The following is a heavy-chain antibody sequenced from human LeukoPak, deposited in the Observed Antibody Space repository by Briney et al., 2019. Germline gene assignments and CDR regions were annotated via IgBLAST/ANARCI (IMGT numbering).Heavy chain of an antibody. CDR1: GGTFSIYT. J-gene: IGHJ4*02. V-gene: IGHV1-69*02. Sequence: SVNLSFTSSGGTFSIYTISWVRQAPGQGLEWMGRIIPILDIANYVQKYKGRVTITADKSTSTAYMELSGLRSEDTAVYYGASIVPAASSCWGQGTLVTVSS. CDR2: IIPILDIA. D-gene: IGHD2-2*01. CDR3: ASIVPAASSC.